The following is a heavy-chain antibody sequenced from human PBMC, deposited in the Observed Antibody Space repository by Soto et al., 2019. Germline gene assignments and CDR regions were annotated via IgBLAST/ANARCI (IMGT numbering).Heavy chain of an antibody. V-gene: IGHV4-31*03. Sequence: QVQLQESGPGLVKPSQTLSLTCTVSGGSISSGGYYWSWIRQHPGKGQEWIGYIYYSGSTYYNSSLKSRVTISVDTSKNQFSLKLSSVTAADTAVYYCARVDTSMGATCVSYWCQGTLVTVSS. J-gene: IGHJ4*02. CDR3: ARVDTSMGATCVSY. D-gene: IGHD1-26*01. CDR1: GGSISSGGYY. CDR2: IYYSGST.